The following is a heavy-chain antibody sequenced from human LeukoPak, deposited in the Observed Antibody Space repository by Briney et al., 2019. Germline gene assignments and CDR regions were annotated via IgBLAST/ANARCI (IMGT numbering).Heavy chain of an antibody. Sequence: GGSLRLSCAASGFTFSSYSMNWVRQAPGKGLEWVSSISSSSSYIYYADSEKGRFTISRDNAKNSLYLQMNSLRAEDTAVYYCARDYGGNSGLDGYFDYWGQGTLVTVSS. J-gene: IGHJ4*02. CDR2: ISSSSSYI. CDR3: ARDYGGNSGLDGYFDY. D-gene: IGHD4-23*01. CDR1: GFTFSSYS. V-gene: IGHV3-21*01.